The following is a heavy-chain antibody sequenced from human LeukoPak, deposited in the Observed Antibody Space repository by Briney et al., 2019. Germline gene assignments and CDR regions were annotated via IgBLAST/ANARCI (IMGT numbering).Heavy chain of an antibody. V-gene: IGHV4-59*01. CDR3: ARATRSWFDP. D-gene: IGHD4-11*01. CDR2: IYYSGST. J-gene: IGHJ5*02. Sequence: SETLSLTCTVSGGSISSYYWSWIRQPPGKGLEWIGYIYYSGSTNYNPSLKSRVTISVDTSKNQFSLKLSSVTAADTAVYYCARATRSWFDPWGQGTLVTVSS. CDR1: GGSISSYY.